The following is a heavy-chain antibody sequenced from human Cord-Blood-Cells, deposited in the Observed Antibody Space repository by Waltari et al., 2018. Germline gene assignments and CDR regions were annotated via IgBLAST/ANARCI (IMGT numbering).Heavy chain of an antibody. J-gene: IGHJ4*02. CDR3: ARSTIYDFWSGLSIDY. Sequence: QVQLVQSGAEVKKPGASVKVSCKASGYTFTGYYMHWVRQAPGQGLEWRGWNNPNSGGTNYAQKFQGRVTMTRDTSISTAYMELSRLRSDDTAVYYCARSTIYDFWSGLSIDYWGQGTLVTVSS. CDR1: GYTFTGYY. D-gene: IGHD3-3*01. CDR2: NNPNSGGT. V-gene: IGHV1-2*02.